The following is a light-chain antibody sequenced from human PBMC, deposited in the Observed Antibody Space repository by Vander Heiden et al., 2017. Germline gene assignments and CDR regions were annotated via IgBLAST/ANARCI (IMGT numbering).Light chain of an antibody. J-gene: IGLJ2*01. V-gene: IGLV6-57*02. Sequence: NFMLTPPHSVSESPWKTVTISCTGSSGSIGHNYVQWYQQRPGSAPTPVIYEDNQRPSGVPDRFSGSIDSTSNSASLTISALKTEDESYYYCQSYDSTNVVFGGGTKLTVL. CDR3: QSYDSTNVV. CDR2: EDN. CDR1: SGSIGHNY.